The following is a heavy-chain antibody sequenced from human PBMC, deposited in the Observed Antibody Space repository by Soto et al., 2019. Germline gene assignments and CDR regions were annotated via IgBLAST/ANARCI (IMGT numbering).Heavy chain of an antibody. J-gene: IGHJ3*02. V-gene: IGHV1-18*01. CDR3: ARDLIVVVPAAMQAFDI. D-gene: IGHD2-2*01. CDR2: ISAYNGNT. Sequence: ASVKVSCKASGYTFTSYGISWVRQAPGQGLEWMGWISAYNGNTNHAQKLQGRVTMTTDTSTSTAYMELRSLRSDDTAVYYCARDLIVVVPAAMQAFDIWGQGTMVTVSS. CDR1: GYTFTSYG.